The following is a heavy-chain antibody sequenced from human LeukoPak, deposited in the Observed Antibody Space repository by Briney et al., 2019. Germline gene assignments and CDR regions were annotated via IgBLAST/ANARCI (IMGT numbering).Heavy chain of an antibody. CDR1: GFTFDDYA. J-gene: IGHJ4*02. CDR3: TTVHSSGWYEFDY. V-gene: IGHV3-15*01. CDR2: IKTEAGGGTT. Sequence: PGGSLRLSCAAFGFTFDDYAMNWVRQVPGKGLEWVGRIKTEAGGGTTDYAAPVRGRFTISRDDSKNTLYLQMNSLKTEDTAVYYCTTVHSSGWYEFDYWGQGTLVTVSS. D-gene: IGHD6-19*01.